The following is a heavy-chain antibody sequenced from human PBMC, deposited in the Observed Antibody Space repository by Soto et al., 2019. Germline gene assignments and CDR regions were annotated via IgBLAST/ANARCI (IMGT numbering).Heavy chain of an antibody. CDR2: ISSNSAYI. CDR3: TTNASRDSSARGWFDP. CDR1: GFTFRSFT. V-gene: IGHV3-21*01. Sequence: GSLRLSCAASGFTFRSFTMNWVRQAPGKGLEWVSTISSNSAYIYYTDALRGRFTISRDNAKNSLHLQMNSLRAEDTAVYYCTTNASRDSSARGWFDPWGPGTLVTVSS. D-gene: IGHD6-13*01. J-gene: IGHJ5*02.